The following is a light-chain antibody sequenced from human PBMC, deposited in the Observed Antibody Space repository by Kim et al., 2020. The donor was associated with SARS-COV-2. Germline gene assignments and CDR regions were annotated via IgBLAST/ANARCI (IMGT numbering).Light chain of an antibody. CDR2: SNN. CDR1: SSNIGSKT. Sequence: QSVLTQPPSASGTPGQRVTISCSGSSSNIGSKTVQWYQQVPGTAPKLLIYSNNQRPSGVPDRFSGSKSGSSASLAISGLQSEDEADYYCVTWDDSLIGPVFGGGTQLTVL. J-gene: IGLJ2*01. V-gene: IGLV1-44*01. CDR3: VTWDDSLIGPV.